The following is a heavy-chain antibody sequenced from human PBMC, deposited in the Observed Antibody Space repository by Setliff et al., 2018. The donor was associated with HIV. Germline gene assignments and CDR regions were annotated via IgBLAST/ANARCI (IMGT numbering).Heavy chain of an antibody. D-gene: IGHD1-26*01. CDR3: ARVGSYWSTLDY. V-gene: IGHV7-4-1*02. CDR1: GVTFGNYG. Sequence: ASVKVSCKASGVTFGNYGVCWVRQAPGQGLEWVGGINTETGNPMYAQGFTGRFVFSLDTSVSTAYLQINSLKTEDTAMYYCARVGSYWSTLDYWGQGALVTVSS. CDR2: INTETGNP. J-gene: IGHJ4*02.